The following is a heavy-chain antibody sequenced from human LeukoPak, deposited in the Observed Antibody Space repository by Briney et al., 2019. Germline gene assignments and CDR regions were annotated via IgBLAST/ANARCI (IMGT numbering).Heavy chain of an antibody. V-gene: IGHV3-30-3*01. D-gene: IGHD6-19*01. Sequence: PGGSLRLSCAASGFTFSSYAMHWVRQAPGKGLEWVAVISYDGSNKYYADSVKGRFTISRDNTKNTLYLQMNSLRAEDTVVYYCARDSAGWTGAFDIWGQGTMVTVSS. CDR2: ISYDGSNK. CDR3: ARDSAGWTGAFDI. CDR1: GFTFSSYA. J-gene: IGHJ3*02.